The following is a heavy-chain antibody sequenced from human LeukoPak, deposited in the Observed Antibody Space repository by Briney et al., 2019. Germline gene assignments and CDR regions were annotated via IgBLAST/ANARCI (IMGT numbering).Heavy chain of an antibody. D-gene: IGHD2-21*01. CDR3: ARRDCGGDCSYDY. V-gene: IGHV4-38-2*01. CDR1: GYSISSGYY. J-gene: IGHJ4*02. CDR2: IYHSGST. Sequence: SEILSLTCAVSGYSISSGYYWGWIRQPPGKGLEWIGSIYHSGSTYYNPSLKSRVTISVDTSKNQFSLKLSSVTAADTAVYYCARRDCGGDCSYDYWGQGTLVTVSS.